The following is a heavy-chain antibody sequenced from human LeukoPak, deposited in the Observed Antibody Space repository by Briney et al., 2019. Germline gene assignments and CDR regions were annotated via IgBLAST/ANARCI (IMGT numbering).Heavy chain of an antibody. CDR2: IRYDGSNK. V-gene: IGHV3-30*02. CDR1: GFTFSSYG. Sequence: GGSLRLSCAASGFTFSSYGMHWVRQAPGKGLEWVAFIRYDGSNKYYADSVKGRFTISRDNSKNTLYLQMNSLRAEDTAVYYCARAHSRAYYYDSSGDGSLDYWGQGTLVTVSS. CDR3: ARAHSRAYYYDSSGDGSLDY. J-gene: IGHJ4*02. D-gene: IGHD3-22*01.